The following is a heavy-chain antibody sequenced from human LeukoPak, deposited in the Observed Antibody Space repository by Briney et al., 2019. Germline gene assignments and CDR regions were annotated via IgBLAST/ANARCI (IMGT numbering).Heavy chain of an antibody. Sequence: GGSLRLSCAASGFTLSSYNMNWVRQAPGKGLEWVSYISSSSTTIYYADSVKGRFTISRDNAKNSLYLQMSSLRAEDTAVYYCARGGILSVFDTAIFYFDYWGQGNLVTVSS. V-gene: IGHV3-48*04. D-gene: IGHD5-18*01. CDR1: GFTLSSYN. CDR2: ISSSSTTI. J-gene: IGHJ4*02. CDR3: ARGGILSVFDTAIFYFDY.